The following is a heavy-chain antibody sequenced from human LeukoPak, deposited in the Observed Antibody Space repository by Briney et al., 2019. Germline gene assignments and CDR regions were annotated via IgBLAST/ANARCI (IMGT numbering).Heavy chain of an antibody. D-gene: IGHD1-26*01. CDR3: ASGRLVGAPDY. CDR1: GFTFSSYW. Sequence: GGSLKLSCEASGFTFSSYWMHWVRQPPGKGLVWVSRITSDGSGIGYADSVKGRFSTSRDTAKNTLYLQMNSLRAEDTAVYYCASGRLVGAPDYWGQGTLVTVSS. J-gene: IGHJ4*02. CDR2: ITSDGSGI. V-gene: IGHV3-74*01.